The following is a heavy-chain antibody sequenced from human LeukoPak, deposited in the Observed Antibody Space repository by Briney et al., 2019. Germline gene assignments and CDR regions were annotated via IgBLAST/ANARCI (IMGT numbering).Heavy chain of an antibody. CDR2: INPSGGST. CDR3: ARVNERWLQFDY. J-gene: IGHJ4*02. Sequence: ASVKVSCKASGYTFTSYYMHWVPQAPGQGLEWMGIINPSGGSTSYAQKFQGRVTMTRDTSTSTVYMELSSLRSEDTGVYYCARVNERWLQFDYWGQGTLVTVSS. CDR1: GYTFTSYY. V-gene: IGHV1-46*01. D-gene: IGHD5-24*01.